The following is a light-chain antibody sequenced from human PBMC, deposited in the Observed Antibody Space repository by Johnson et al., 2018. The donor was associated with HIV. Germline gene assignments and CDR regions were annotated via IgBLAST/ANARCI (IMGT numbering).Light chain of an antibody. CDR2: ENH. J-gene: IGLJ1*01. V-gene: IGLV1-51*02. CDR3: GTWDISLRLYV. CDR1: NSNIGNNY. Sequence: QSVLTQPPSVSAAPGQKVTISCSGSNSNIGNNYVSWYQQFPGTAPKLLIYENHNRPSGIPDRFSGSKSGTSTTLGITGLQNGDEADYYCGTWDISLRLYVFGTAAKGTV.